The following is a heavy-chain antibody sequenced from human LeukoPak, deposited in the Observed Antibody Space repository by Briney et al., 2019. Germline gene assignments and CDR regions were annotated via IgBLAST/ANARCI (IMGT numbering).Heavy chain of an antibody. J-gene: IGHJ4*02. V-gene: IGHV3-30*18. D-gene: IGHD3-10*01. Sequence: GGSLRLSCAASGFTFSSYGMHWVRQAPGKGLEWVAVISYDGSNKYYADSVKGRFTISRDNSKNTLYLQMNSLRAEDTAVYYCAKDRTLVRPVYYFDYWGQGTLVTVSS. CDR3: AKDRTLVRPVYYFDY. CDR2: ISYDGSNK. CDR1: GFTFSSYG.